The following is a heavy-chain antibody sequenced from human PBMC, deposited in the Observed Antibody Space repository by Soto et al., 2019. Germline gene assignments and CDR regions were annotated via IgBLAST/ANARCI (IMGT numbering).Heavy chain of an antibody. CDR1: GGSFTEYQ. J-gene: IGHJ4*02. Sequence: HVQLQQWGAGLLKPSETLSLTCSVSGGSFTEYQWTWIRQFPGRGLEWIGEVNHRGTAKYRPSFVGRLTLSVDTSKMQFSLAMTSVTAADTAVYYCARRQYLRSSALDSWGPGTLVTVSS. V-gene: IGHV4-34*02. CDR2: VNHRGTA. D-gene: IGHD6-6*01. CDR3: ARRQYLRSSALDS.